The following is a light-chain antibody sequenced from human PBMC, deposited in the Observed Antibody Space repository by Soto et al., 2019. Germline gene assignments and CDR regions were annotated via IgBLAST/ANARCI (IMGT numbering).Light chain of an antibody. CDR3: QQYNNWPPWT. V-gene: IGKV3-15*01. CDR1: QSVSSN. Sequence: EIVMTQSPATLSVSPGERATLSCRASQSVSSNLAWYQQKPGQAPRLLIYGASTRATGSPARFSGSGSGTAVTLTISSLQSEDFAVYYCQQYNNWPPWTFGQGTKVEIK. CDR2: GAS. J-gene: IGKJ1*01.